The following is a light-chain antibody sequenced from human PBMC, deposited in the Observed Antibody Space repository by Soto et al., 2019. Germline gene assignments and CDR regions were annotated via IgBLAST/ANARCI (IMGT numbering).Light chain of an antibody. J-gene: IGKJ1*01. V-gene: IGKV3-15*01. CDR1: QSVISN. CDR2: GAS. Sequence: MTQSPSSLSAYVGDRVTIACRASQSVISNLAWYQQKPGQAPRLLIYGASTRATGIPARFSGSGSGTEFTLTISSLQSEDFAVYYCQQYNNWPRTFGQGAKVDIK. CDR3: QQYNNWPRT.